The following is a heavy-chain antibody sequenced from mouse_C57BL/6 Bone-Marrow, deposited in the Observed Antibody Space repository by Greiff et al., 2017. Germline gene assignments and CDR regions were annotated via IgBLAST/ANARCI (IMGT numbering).Heavy chain of an antibody. Sequence: EVMLVESGGDLVKPGGSLKLSCAASGFTFSSYGMSWVRQTPDKRLEWVATISSGGSYTYYPDSVKGRFTISRDNAQNTLYLQMRSLKSEDTAMYYCARGYDNYFDYWGQGTTLTVSP. CDR3: ARGYDNYFDY. CDR2: ISSGGSYT. V-gene: IGHV5-6*01. CDR1: GFTFSSYG. D-gene: IGHD2-2*01. J-gene: IGHJ2*01.